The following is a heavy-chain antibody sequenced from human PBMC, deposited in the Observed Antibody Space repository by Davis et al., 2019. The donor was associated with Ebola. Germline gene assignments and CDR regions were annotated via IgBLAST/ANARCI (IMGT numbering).Heavy chain of an antibody. CDR2: IYYSGST. CDR1: GCPISSYY. D-gene: IGHD3-10*01. J-gene: IGHJ4*02. Sequence: SETLSLTCTVSGCPISSYYWSWIRQPPGKGLERIGYIYYSGSTNYNPSLKSRVTISVDTSKNQFSLKLSSVTAADTAVYYCARLYYGSGSYYFDYWGQGTLVTVSS. V-gene: IGHV4-59*08. CDR3: ARLYYGSGSYYFDY.